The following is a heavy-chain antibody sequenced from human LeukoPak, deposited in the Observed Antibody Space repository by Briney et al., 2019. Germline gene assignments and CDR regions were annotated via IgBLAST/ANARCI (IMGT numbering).Heavy chain of an antibody. CDR3: AKGPAGHYYDSTSYLDY. J-gene: IGHJ4*02. D-gene: IGHD3-22*01. V-gene: IGHV3-23*01. CDR2: ISPSGTNT. Sequence: GGSLRLSCAASGATFSSYTMSWVRQAPGKGLEWVSGISPSGTNTYHANSVKGRFTISRDNPKNTLYLQMNSLRAEDTAVYYCAKGPAGHYYDSTSYLDYWGQGTLVTVSS. CDR1: GATFSSYT.